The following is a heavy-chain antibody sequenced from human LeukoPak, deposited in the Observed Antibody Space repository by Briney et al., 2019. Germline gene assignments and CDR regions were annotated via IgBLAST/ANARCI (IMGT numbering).Heavy chain of an antibody. Sequence: GGSLRLSCAASGFTFSTYSMHWVCQAPGKGLEWVSYISSSGSTIYYADSVKGRFTISRDNAKNSLYLQMNSLRAEDTAVYYCAREWAYCGGDCPPHYWGQGTLVTVSS. V-gene: IGHV3-48*03. CDR3: AREWAYCGGDCPPHY. D-gene: IGHD2-21*02. CDR2: ISSSGSTI. J-gene: IGHJ4*02. CDR1: GFTFSTYS.